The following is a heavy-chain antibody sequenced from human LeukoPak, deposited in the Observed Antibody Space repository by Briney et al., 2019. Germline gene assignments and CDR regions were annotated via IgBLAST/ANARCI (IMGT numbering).Heavy chain of an antibody. D-gene: IGHD3-10*01. Sequence: ETLSLTCTVSGDSITTSNYHWGWIRQPPGKGLEWVANIKQDGSEKYYVDSVKGRFTISRDNAKNSLYLQMNSLRAEDTAVYYCARVVWFGELSYWGQGTLVTVSS. CDR2: IKQDGSEK. J-gene: IGHJ4*02. CDR3: ARVVWFGELSY. CDR1: GDSITTSNYH. V-gene: IGHV3-7*01.